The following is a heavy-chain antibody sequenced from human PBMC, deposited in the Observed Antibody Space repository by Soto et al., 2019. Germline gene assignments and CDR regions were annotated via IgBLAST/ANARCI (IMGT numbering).Heavy chain of an antibody. CDR2: IYHSGCT. J-gene: IGHJ4*02. CDR1: GGSISSGGYS. D-gene: IGHD6-19*01. V-gene: IGHV4-30-2*01. Sequence: QLQLQESGSGLVKPSQTLSLTYAVSGGSISSGGYSWSWLRQPPGKGLEWIGYIYHSGCTYYNPSLTSRVTISVDRSKNQFSLKLSSVTAADTAVYYCARAGGLGAVAADYWGQGTLVTVSS. CDR3: ARAGGLGAVAADY.